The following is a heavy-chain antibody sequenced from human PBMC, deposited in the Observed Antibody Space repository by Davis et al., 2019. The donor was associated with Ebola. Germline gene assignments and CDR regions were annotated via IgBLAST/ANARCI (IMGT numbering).Heavy chain of an antibody. CDR3: ARATPRVTVPRVYYGMDV. V-gene: IGHV3-74*01. CDR2: INSDGSST. Sequence: GESLKISCAASGFTFSSYWMHWVRQAPGKGLVWVSRINSDGSSTSYADSVKGRFTISRDNAKNTLYLQMNSLRAEDTAVYYCARATPRVTVPRVYYGMDVWGQGTTVTVSS. D-gene: IGHD4-17*01. J-gene: IGHJ6*02. CDR1: GFTFSSYW.